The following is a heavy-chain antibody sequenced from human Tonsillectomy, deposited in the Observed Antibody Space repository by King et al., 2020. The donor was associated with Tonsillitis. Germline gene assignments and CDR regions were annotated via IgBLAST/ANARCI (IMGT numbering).Heavy chain of an antibody. V-gene: IGHV4-39*01. CDR2: IYYSGST. D-gene: IGHD4-17*01. CDR1: GDSISSSTYY. J-gene: IGHJ4*02. Sequence: QLQESGPGLVKPSETLSLACTVSGDSISSSTYYWGWIRQPPGKGLEWIGRIYYSGSTYYNPSLKSRVTISVDTSKNQFSLKLVSVTAADTAVYYCARLGGVRDSDYGGGFDYWGQGTLVTVSS. CDR3: ARLGGVRDSDYGGGFDY.